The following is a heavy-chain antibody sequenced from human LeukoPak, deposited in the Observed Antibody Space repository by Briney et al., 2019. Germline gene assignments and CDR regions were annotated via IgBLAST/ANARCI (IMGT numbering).Heavy chain of an antibody. CDR1: GGSISSYY. Sequence: SETLSLTCTVSGGSISSYYWSWIRQPPGKGLEWIGYIYYSGSTNYNPSLKSRVTISVDTSKNQFSLKLSSVTAADTAVYYCARHSSSWSPFDYWGQGTLVTVSS. V-gene: IGHV4-59*01. CDR2: IYYSGST. CDR3: ARHSSSWSPFDY. J-gene: IGHJ4*02. D-gene: IGHD6-13*01.